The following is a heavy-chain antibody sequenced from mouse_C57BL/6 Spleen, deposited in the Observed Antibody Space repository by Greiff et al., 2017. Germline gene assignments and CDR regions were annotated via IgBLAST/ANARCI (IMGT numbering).Heavy chain of an antibody. CDR1: GYTFTTYP. Sequence: VQLQESGAELVKPGASVKMSCTASGYTFTTYPIEWMKQNHGKSLEWIGNFHPYNDDTKYNEKFKGKATFTVEKSSSTVYLELSRLTSDDSDVYFFAMGGYDGFDYWGQGTTRTVSS. J-gene: IGHJ2*01. V-gene: IGHV1-47*01. D-gene: IGHD2-2*01. CDR3: AMGGYDGFDY. CDR2: FHPYNDDT.